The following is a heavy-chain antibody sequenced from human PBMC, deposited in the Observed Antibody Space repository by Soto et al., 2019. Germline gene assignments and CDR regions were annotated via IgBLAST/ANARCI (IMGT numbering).Heavy chain of an antibody. J-gene: IGHJ6*02. CDR3: AKDPSIGAAGYYYGMDV. V-gene: IGHV3-30*18. Sequence: QVNLVESGGGVVQPGTSLRLSCAASGFTFKNYAMHWVRQAPGKELEWVALISYDGGNKYYAESVKGRFAISRDNSKNTLYLQMNRLRNADTAFSYCAKDPSIGAAGYYYGMDVWGQGTTVTVSS. CDR2: ISYDGGNK. CDR1: GFTFKNYA. D-gene: IGHD6-13*01.